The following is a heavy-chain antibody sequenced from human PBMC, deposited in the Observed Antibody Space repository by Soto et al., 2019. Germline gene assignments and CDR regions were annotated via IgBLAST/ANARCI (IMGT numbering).Heavy chain of an antibody. J-gene: IGHJ2*01. Sequence: QVQLVQSGAEVKKPGASVEVSCKASGYTFTTYYIHWVRHAHGQGLEWMGVINPGGVSKKYAQKFQDRGSMTIDTYTSTGYMDLGSLRSEDTAVYFCARGGNGDNVGYWYFDLWGRGTLVTVSP. CDR1: GYTFTTYY. V-gene: IGHV1-46*01. CDR3: ARGGNGDNVGYWYFDL. CDR2: INPGGVSK. D-gene: IGHD4-17*01.